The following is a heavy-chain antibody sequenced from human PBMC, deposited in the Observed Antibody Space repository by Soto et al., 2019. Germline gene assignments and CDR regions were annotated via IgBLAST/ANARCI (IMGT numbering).Heavy chain of an antibody. J-gene: IGHJ6*02. CDR2: MNPNSGNT. CDR1: GYTFTSYD. D-gene: IGHD1-7*01. Sequence: QVQLVQSGAEVKKPGASVKVSCKASGYTFTSYDINWVRQATGQGLEWMGWMNPNSGNTGYAQKFQGRVTITADESTSTAYMELSSLRSEDTAVYYCARLDRYNWNSPGMDVWGQGTTVTVSS. V-gene: IGHV1-8*01. CDR3: ARLDRYNWNSPGMDV.